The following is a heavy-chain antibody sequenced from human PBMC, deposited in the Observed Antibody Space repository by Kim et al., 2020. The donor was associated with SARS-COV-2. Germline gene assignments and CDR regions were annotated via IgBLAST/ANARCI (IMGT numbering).Heavy chain of an antibody. Sequence: SETLSLTCAVYGGSFSGYYWSWIRQPPGKGLEWIGEINHSGSTNYNPSLKSRVTISVDTSKNQFSLKLSSVTAADTAVYYCARGRRYSSSWYRDIPCYYFDYWGQGTLVTVSS. CDR3: ARGRRYSSSWYRDIPCYYFDY. V-gene: IGHV4-34*01. J-gene: IGHJ4*02. CDR2: INHSGST. CDR1: GGSFSGYY. D-gene: IGHD6-13*01.